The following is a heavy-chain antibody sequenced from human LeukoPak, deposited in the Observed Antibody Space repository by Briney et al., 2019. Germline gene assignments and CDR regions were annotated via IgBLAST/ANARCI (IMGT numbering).Heavy chain of an antibody. CDR1: GLSFSDYY. D-gene: IGHD1-7*01. V-gene: IGHV3-11*04. CDR2: ISSSGDTM. Sequence: GGSLRPSCAASGLSFSDYYMSWIRQAPGKGLEWVSYISSSGDTMIYSDSVKGRFTISRNNGNKSMFLEINSLRAEDAAIYYCARVMGNYASDYWGQGALVTVSS. J-gene: IGHJ4*02. CDR3: ARVMGNYASDY.